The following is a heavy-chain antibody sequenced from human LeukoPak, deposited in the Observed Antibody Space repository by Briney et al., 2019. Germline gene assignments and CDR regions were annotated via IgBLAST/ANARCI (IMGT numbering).Heavy chain of an antibody. V-gene: IGHV4-4*02. CDR1: GGSISSSNW. D-gene: IGHD1-26*01. Sequence: PSETLSLTCAVSGGSISSSNWWSWIRQPPGKGLEWIGEIYHSGSTNYNPSLKSRVTISVDKSKNQFSLKLSSVTAADTAVYYCARVSSGATTVDYWGQGTLVTVSS. CDR3: ARVSSGATTVDY. CDR2: IYHSGST. J-gene: IGHJ4*02.